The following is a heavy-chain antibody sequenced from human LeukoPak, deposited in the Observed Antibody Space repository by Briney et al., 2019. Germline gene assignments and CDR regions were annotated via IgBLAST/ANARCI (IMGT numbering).Heavy chain of an antibody. J-gene: IGHJ4*02. V-gene: IGHV3-11*06. Sequence: PGGSLRLSCAASGFTFSDYYMSWIRQAPGKGREWVSYISSSSSYTNYADSVKGRFTISRDNAKNSLYLQMNSLRAEDTAVYYCAREGSYYFDCWGQGTLVTVSS. CDR3: AREGSYYFDC. CDR1: GFTFSDYY. CDR2: ISSSSSYT.